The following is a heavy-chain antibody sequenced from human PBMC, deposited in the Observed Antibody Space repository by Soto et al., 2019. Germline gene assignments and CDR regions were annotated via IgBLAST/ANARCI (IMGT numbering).Heavy chain of an antibody. Sequence: ASVKVSCKASGYSFTDYHIHWVRQAPGQGLEWLGRINPKSGGTSTAQKFQGWVAMTRDRSISTVYMELTRLRSDDTAVYFCARGHSTDCSNGVCSFFYNHEMDVWGQGTTVTVSS. V-gene: IGHV1-2*04. CDR3: ARGHSTDCSNGVCSFFYNHEMDV. CDR1: GYSFTDYH. D-gene: IGHD2-8*01. CDR2: INPKSGGT. J-gene: IGHJ6*02.